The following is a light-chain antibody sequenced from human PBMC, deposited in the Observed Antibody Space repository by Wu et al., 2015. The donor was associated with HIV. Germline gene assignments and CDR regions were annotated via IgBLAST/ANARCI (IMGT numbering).Light chain of an antibody. CDR1: QSVRSY. V-gene: IGKV3-11*01. Sequence: EIVLTQSPVTLSLSPGEGATLSCRASQSVRSYLAWYQQKPGQAPRLLIYDASNRATGIPARFSGSGSGTDFTLTISSLEPEDSAVYYCQQRSTWPPYSFGQGTRLDIK. J-gene: IGKJ2*03. CDR3: QQRSTWPPYS. CDR2: DAS.